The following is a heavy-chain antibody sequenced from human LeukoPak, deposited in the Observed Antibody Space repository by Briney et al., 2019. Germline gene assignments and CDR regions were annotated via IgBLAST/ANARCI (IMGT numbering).Heavy chain of an antibody. V-gene: IGHV4-34*08. Sequence: GSLRLSCAASGFTFSSYSMNWVRQPPGKGLEWIGEINHSGSTNYNPSLKSRVTISVDTSKNQFSLKLSSVTAADTAVYYCAAYYYDSSGYSTPDYWGQGTLVTVSS. D-gene: IGHD3-22*01. CDR1: GFTFSSYS. J-gene: IGHJ4*02. CDR3: AAYYYDSSGYSTPDY. CDR2: INHSGST.